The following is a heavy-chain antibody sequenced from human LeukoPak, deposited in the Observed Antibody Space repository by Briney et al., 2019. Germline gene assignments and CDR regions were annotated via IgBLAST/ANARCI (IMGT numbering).Heavy chain of an antibody. V-gene: IGHV4-34*01. J-gene: IGHJ3*01. Sequence: SETLSLTCAVYGGSFSGYYWSWIRQPPGKGLEWIGEINHSGSTNYNPSLKSRVTISVDTSKNQFSLKLSSVTAADTAVYYCARGLGYYDSSASHWGQGTMVTVSS. D-gene: IGHD3-22*01. CDR3: ARGLGYYDSSASH. CDR2: INHSGST. CDR1: GGSFSGYY.